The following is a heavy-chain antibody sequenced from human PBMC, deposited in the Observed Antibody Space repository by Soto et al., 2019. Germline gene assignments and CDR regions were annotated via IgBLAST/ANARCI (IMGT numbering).Heavy chain of an antibody. D-gene: IGHD5-18*01. CDR3: AREASGYSYGPYYYYGMDV. V-gene: IGHV1-69*06. Sequence: QVQLVQSGAEVKKPGSSVKVSCKASGGTFSSYAISWVRQAPGQGLEWMGGIIPIFGTANYAQKFQGRVTITADKSTSTAYMELSSLRSEETAVYYCAREASGYSYGPYYYYGMDVWGQGTTVTVSS. CDR1: GGTFSSYA. J-gene: IGHJ6*02. CDR2: IIPIFGTA.